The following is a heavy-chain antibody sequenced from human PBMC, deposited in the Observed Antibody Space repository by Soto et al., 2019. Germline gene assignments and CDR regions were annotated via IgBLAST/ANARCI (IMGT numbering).Heavy chain of an antibody. CDR1: GGTFSSYA. J-gene: IGHJ4*02. CDR3: ARDVRDCSSTSCRYYFDY. CDR2: IIPIFGTA. Sequence: VASVKVSCKASGGTFSSYAISWVRQAPGQGLEWMGGIIPIFGTANYAQKFQGRVTITADESTSTAYMELSSLRSEDTAVYYCARDVRDCSSTSCRYYFDYWGQGTLVTVSS. D-gene: IGHD2-2*01. V-gene: IGHV1-69*13.